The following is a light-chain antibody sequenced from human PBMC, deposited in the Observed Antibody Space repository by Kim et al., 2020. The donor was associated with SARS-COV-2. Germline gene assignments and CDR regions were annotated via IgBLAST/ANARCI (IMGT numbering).Light chain of an antibody. J-gene: IGKJ1*01. CDR3: LSYNNRQWT. CDR1: QNVSNN. V-gene: IGKV3-15*01. CDR2: GAS. Sequence: EVVMTQFPATLSLSPGDRAILSCRASQNVSNNLAWYQQKPGQAPRLLIYGASTWATGISGRFSGSGSGTEFTLTISSLRSGDFAVYYCLSYNNRQWTFGRGTNVDIK.